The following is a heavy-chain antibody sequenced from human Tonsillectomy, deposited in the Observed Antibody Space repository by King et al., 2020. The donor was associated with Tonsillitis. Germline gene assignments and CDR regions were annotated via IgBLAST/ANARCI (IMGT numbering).Heavy chain of an antibody. CDR3: ARDATPPYCAGTRCSYYDYYNGMDV. CDR1: GFTFNDYY. CDR2: ITSSADII. V-gene: IGHV3-11*01. Sequence: VQLVESGGGLVKPGGSLRLSCVASGFTFNDYYMSWIRQAPGKGLEWVSYITSSADIIYYADSVKGRFTISRDNAKNSLFLQMNSLRAEDTAVYYCARDATPPYCAGTRCSYYDYYNGMDVWGQGTTVTVSS. D-gene: IGHD2-2*01. J-gene: IGHJ6*02.